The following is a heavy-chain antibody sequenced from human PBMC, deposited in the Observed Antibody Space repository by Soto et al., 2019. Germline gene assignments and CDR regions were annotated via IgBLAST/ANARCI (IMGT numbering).Heavy chain of an antibody. Sequence: GESLKSASKGSGYTFAIFCIGWVRQMHWKGLEWMGIIFPTDSTTIYSPSFQGQVTISADKSINTAYLQWSSLKASDTAMYYCAMAVVGYCSSASCPADFWGQGSLVSVSS. V-gene: IGHV5-51*01. D-gene: IGHD2-2*01. CDR2: IFPTDSTT. CDR1: GYTFAIFC. CDR3: AMAVVGYCSSASCPADF. J-gene: IGHJ4*02.